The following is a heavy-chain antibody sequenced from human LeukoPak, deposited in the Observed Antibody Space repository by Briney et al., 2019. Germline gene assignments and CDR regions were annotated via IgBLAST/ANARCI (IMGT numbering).Heavy chain of an antibody. D-gene: IGHD3-10*01. CDR2: IYTSGST. J-gene: IGHJ4*02. V-gene: IGHV4-4*07. Sequence: SETLSLTCTVSGGSISSYYWSWIRQPAGKGLEWIGRIYTSGSTNYNPSLKSRVTMSADTSKNQFSLKLSSVTAADTAVYYCARDGVLWFGELAYYFDYWGQGTLVTVSS. CDR3: ARDGVLWFGELAYYFDY. CDR1: GGSISSYY.